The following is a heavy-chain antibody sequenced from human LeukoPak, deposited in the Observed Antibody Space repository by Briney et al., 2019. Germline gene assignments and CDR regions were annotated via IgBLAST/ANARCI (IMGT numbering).Heavy chain of an antibody. J-gene: IGHJ4*02. CDR3: ARGTNYGGNSGVYYFDY. CDR2: ISGNGGST. D-gene: IGHD4-23*01. Sequence: PGGSLRLSCAASGFSLSYYWMSWVRQAPGKGLEWVSGISGNGGSTYYADSVKGRFTISRDNSKNTLYLQMNSLRAEDTAVYYCARGTNYGGNSGVYYFDYWGQGTLVTVSS. V-gene: IGHV3-23*01. CDR1: GFSLSYYW.